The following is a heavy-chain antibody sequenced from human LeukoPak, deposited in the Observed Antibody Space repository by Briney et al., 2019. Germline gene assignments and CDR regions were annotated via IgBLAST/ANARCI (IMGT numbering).Heavy chain of an antibody. D-gene: IGHD6-13*01. CDR3: ARLPSFSSWYDEYFDY. CDR2: INPNSGGT. V-gene: IGHV1-2*02. Sequence: ASVKVSCKASGYTFTGYYMHWVRQAPGQGLEWMGWINPNSGGTNYAQKFQGRVTMTRDTSISTAYMELSRLRSDDTAMYYCARLPSFSSWYDEYFDYWGQGTLVTVSS. J-gene: IGHJ4*02. CDR1: GYTFTGYY.